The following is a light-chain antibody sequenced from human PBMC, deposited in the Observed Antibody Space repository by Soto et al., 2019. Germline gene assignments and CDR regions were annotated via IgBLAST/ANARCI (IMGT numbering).Light chain of an antibody. CDR3: QQRSNWPLT. V-gene: IGKV3-11*01. J-gene: IGKJ4*01. CDR1: QSVSSN. CDR2: GAS. Sequence: EIVLTQSPATLSLSPGERVTLSCRASQSVSSNLAWYQQKPGQAPRLLIYGASTRATGIPARFSGSGSGTDFTLTISSLEPEDFAVYYCQQRSNWPLTFGGGTKVDIK.